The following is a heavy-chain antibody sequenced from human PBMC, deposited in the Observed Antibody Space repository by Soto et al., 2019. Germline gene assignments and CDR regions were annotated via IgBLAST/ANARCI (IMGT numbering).Heavy chain of an antibody. J-gene: IGHJ4*02. V-gene: IGHV3-21*06. CDR2: ISSTTNYI. Sequence: EVQLVESGGGLVKPGGSLRLSCAASGFTFTRYSMNWVRQAPGKGLEWVSSISSTTNYIYYGDSVKGRFTISRDNAKNSLCLEMNSLRAEDTAVYYCARESEDLTANFDYWGQGTLVTVSS. CDR3: ARESEDLTANFDY. CDR1: GFTFTRYS.